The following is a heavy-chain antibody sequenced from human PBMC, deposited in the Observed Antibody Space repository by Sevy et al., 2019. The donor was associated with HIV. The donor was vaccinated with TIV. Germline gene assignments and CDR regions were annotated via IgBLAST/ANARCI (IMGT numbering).Heavy chain of an antibody. CDR1: GFSFDSYG. J-gene: IGHJ6*03. Sequence: GGSLRLSCAVSGFSFDSYGMTWVRQAPGKGLEWVSGISGSGTRTYYADSVKGRFSISRDNSKNRRYLQMNSLRSEDTGIYYCGEGGGGHYDPDEIGYYFYYYNMDVWGKGTTVTVSS. D-gene: IGHD3-22*01. CDR2: ISGSGTRT. CDR3: GEGGGGHYDPDEIGYYFYYYNMDV. V-gene: IGHV3-23*01.